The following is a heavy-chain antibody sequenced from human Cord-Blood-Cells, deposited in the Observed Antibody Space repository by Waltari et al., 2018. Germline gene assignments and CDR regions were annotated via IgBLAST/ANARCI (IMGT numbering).Heavy chain of an antibody. CDR1: GFTFRSSS. CDR3: ARDRNGGNYFDY. Sequence: EVQLVESGGGLVKPGGSLRLSCAASGFTFRSSSMNRVRQAPGKGLEWVSSISSSSSYIYYADSVKGRFTISRDNAKNSLYLQMNSLRAEDTAVYYCARDRNGGNYFDYWGQGTLVTVSS. V-gene: IGHV3-21*01. CDR2: ISSSSSYI. D-gene: IGHD2-15*01. J-gene: IGHJ4*02.